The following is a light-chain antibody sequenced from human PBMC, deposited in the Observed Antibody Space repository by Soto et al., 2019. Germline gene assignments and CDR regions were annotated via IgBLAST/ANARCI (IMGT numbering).Light chain of an antibody. CDR2: DAS. J-gene: IGKJ1*01. Sequence: EIVLTQSPGTLSLSPGERATLSFRASQSVSNNYLAWYQQKPGQAPRLLIYDASTRATGIPARFSGSGSGTEFTLTISSLQSEDFAVYYCQQYNNWPPWTFGRGTKVDI. CDR3: QQYNNWPPWT. V-gene: IGKV3-15*01. CDR1: QSVSNN.